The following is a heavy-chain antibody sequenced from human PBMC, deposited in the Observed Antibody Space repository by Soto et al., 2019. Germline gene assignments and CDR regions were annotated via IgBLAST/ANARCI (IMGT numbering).Heavy chain of an antibody. CDR1: GFTFSSYA. Sequence: EVQLLESGGGLVQPGGSLRLSCAASGFTFSSYAMSWVRQAPGKGLEWVSAISGSGGSTYYADSVKGRFTISRDNSKNTLYLQMNSLRAEDAAVYYCAKDHDSSGYYYDYWGQGTLVTVSS. CDR3: AKDHDSSGYYYDY. J-gene: IGHJ4*02. V-gene: IGHV3-23*01. CDR2: ISGSGGST. D-gene: IGHD3-22*01.